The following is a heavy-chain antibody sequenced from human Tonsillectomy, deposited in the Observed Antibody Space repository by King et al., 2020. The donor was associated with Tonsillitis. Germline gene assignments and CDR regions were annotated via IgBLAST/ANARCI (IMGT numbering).Heavy chain of an antibody. CDR3: ARRGYDWGRPSYFDY. Sequence: VQLVESGAEVKKPGESLKISCKGSGYSFTSYWIGWVRQMSGKGLEWMGTIYPGDSDIRYSPSFQGRVSISADKSISTAYLQWSSLKASDTAMYYCARRGYDWGRPSYFDYWGQGTLVTVSS. CDR2: IYPGDSDI. J-gene: IGHJ4*02. CDR1: GYSFTSYW. D-gene: IGHD5-12*01. V-gene: IGHV5-51*03.